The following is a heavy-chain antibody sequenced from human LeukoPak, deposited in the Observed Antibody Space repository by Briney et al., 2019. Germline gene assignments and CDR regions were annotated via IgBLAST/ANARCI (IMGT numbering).Heavy chain of an antibody. CDR2: ISAYNGNT. Sequence: ASVKVSCKASGYTFTSYGISWVRQAPGQGLEWMGWISAYNGNTNYAQKLQGRVTMTRSTSISTAYMELSSLTSEDTAVYYCARALSGCVLCFDYWGQGTMVTVSS. J-gene: IGHJ4*02. CDR1: GYTFTSYG. D-gene: IGHD6-19*01. CDR3: ARALSGCVLCFDY. V-gene: IGHV1-18*01.